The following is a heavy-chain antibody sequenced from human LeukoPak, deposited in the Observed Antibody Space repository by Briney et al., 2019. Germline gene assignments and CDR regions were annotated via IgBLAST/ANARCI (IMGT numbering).Heavy chain of an antibody. CDR1: GFTFSSYG. V-gene: IGHV3-30*18. CDR2: ISYDGSKK. J-gene: IGHJ4*02. D-gene: IGHD2-2*01. CDR3: AKDGGSSSTYASY. Sequence: GGSLRLSRAASGFTFSSYGMHWVRQAPGKGLEWVAVISYDGSKKYYADSVKGRFTISRDNSKNTLYLQMNSLRAEDTAVYNCAKDGGSSSTYASYWGQGTLVTVSS.